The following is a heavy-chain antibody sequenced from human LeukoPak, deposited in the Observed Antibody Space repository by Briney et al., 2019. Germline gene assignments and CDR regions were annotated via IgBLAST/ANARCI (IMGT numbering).Heavy chain of an antibody. V-gene: IGHV4-34*01. CDR3: ARSLRYSSSWYAFYFDY. D-gene: IGHD6-13*01. J-gene: IGHJ4*02. Sequence: KPSETLSLTCAVYGGSFSGYYWSWIRQPPGKGLEWIGEINHSGSTNYNPSLKSRVTISVDTSKNQFSLKLSSVTAADTAVYYCARSLRYSSSWYAFYFDYWGQGTLVTVSS. CDR2: INHSGST. CDR1: GGSFSGYY.